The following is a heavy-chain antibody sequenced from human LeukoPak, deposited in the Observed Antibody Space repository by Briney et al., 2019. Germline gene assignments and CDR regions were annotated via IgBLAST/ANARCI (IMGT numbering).Heavy chain of an antibody. D-gene: IGHD3-10*01. J-gene: IGHJ5*02. CDR2: IIPIFGTA. Sequence: SVKVSCKASGGTFSSYAISWVRQAPGQGLEWMGGIIPIFGTANYAQKFQGRVTTTADESTSTAYMELSSLRSEDTAVYYCARESTYYYGSALNWFDPWGQGTLVTVSS. CDR3: ARESTYYYGSALNWFDP. CDR1: GGTFSSYA. V-gene: IGHV1-69*13.